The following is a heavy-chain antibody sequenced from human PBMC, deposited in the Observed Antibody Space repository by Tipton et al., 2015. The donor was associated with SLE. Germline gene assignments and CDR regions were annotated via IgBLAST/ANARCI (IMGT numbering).Heavy chain of an antibody. CDR3: ARGIPYYFDY. V-gene: IGHV4-59*01. CDR2: IYYSGST. Sequence: TLSLTCAVYGGSFSGYYWSWIRQPPGKGLEWIGYIYYSGSTNYNPSLKSRVTIPVDTSKNQFSLKLSSVTAADTAVYYCARGIPYYFDYWGQGTLVTVSS. J-gene: IGHJ4*02. D-gene: IGHD2-2*02. CDR1: GGSFSGYY.